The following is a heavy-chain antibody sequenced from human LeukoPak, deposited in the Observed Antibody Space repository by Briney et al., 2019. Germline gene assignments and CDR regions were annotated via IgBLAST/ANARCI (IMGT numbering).Heavy chain of an antibody. CDR2: IYYSGST. Sequence: PSETLSLTCTVSGGSISSYYWSWIRQPPGKGLEWIGYIYYSGSTNYNPSLKSRVTISVDTSKNQFSPKLSSVTAADTAVYYCARAMVLDAFDIWGQGTMVTVSS. V-gene: IGHV4-59*01. J-gene: IGHJ3*02. CDR1: GGSISSYY. CDR3: ARAMVLDAFDI. D-gene: IGHD3-10*01.